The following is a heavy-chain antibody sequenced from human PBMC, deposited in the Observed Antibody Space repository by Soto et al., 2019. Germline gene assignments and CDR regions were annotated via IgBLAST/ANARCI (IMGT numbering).Heavy chain of an antibody. Sequence: ASVKVSCKASGYTFTSYGISWVRQAPGQGLEWMGWISAYNGNTNYAQKLQGRVTMTTDTSTSTAYMELRSLRSDDTAVYYCAREGLPTAFMITFGGVLGWFDPWGQGTLVTVSS. CDR2: ISAYNGNT. CDR1: GYTFTSYG. V-gene: IGHV1-18*01. CDR3: AREGLPTAFMITFGGVLGWFDP. D-gene: IGHD3-16*01. J-gene: IGHJ5*02.